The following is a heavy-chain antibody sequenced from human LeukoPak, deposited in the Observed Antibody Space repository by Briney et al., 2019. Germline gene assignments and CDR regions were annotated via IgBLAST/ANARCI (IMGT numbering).Heavy chain of an antibody. V-gene: IGHV4-59*01. Sequence: SETLSLTCTVSGGSISSYYWSWIRQPPGKGLEWIGYIYYSGSTNYNPSLKSRVTISVDTSKNQFSLKLSSVTAADTAVYYCARVATKLCSSTSCYRMRSFDIWGQGTMVTVSS. J-gene: IGHJ3*02. CDR1: GGSISSYY. CDR3: ARVATKLCSSTSCYRMRSFDI. CDR2: IYYSGST. D-gene: IGHD2-2*02.